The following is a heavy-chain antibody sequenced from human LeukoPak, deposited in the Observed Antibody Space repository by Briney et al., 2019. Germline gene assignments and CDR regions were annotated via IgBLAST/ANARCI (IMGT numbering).Heavy chain of an antibody. CDR2: INTDGSFT. CDR1: EFTFSDYW. J-gene: IGHJ4*02. D-gene: IGHD1-26*01. V-gene: IGHV3-74*01. CDR3: AREAKVGGALQY. Sequence: PGGSLRLSCAASEFTFSDYWMHWVRQAPGKGLVWVSRINTDGSFTRYADSVQGRFTISRDTAKNTLFLQMNSLRAEDTAVYYCAREAKVGGALQYWGQGILVTVSS.